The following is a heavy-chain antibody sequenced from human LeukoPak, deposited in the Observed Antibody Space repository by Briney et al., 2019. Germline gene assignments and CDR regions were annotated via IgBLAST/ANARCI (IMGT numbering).Heavy chain of an antibody. Sequence: SETLSLTCTVSGGSISSSSSYWGWIRQAPGKGLEWIGSIDYSGSTYYNPSLKSRVTISVDTSRNQFSLKLSSVTAADTAVYYCARVRYYDSSGYYPDYWGQGTLVTVSS. D-gene: IGHD3-22*01. CDR2: IDYSGST. CDR1: GGSISSSSSY. CDR3: ARVRYYDSSGYYPDY. J-gene: IGHJ4*02. V-gene: IGHV4-39*07.